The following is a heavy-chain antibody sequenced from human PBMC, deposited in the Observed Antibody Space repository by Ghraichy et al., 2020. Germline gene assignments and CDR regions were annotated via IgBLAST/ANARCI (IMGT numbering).Heavy chain of an antibody. CDR1: GGSFSGSY. V-gene: IGHV4-34*01. J-gene: IGHJ3*02. CDR3: ASSPYYDFWSGYFEGDAFDI. CDR2: INHSGST. Sequence: SETLSLTCAVYGGSFSGSYWSWIRQPPGKGLEWIGEINHSGSTNYNPSLKSRVTISVDTSKNQFSLKLSSVTAADTAVYYCASSPYYDFWSGYFEGDAFDIWGQGTMVTVSS. D-gene: IGHD3-3*01.